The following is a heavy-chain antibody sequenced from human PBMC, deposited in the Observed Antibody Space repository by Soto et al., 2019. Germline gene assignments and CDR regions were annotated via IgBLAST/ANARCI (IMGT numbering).Heavy chain of an antibody. CDR2: IWYDGSNK. CDR3: ARDRRFLGPMGGVAFDI. Sequence: QVQLVESGGGVVQTGRSLRLSCAASGFTFSSYGMHWVRQAPGKGLARVAVIWYDGSNKYYADSVKGRFTISRDNSKNTLYLQMNSLRAEDTAVYYCARDRRFLGPMGGVAFDIWGQGTMVTVSS. D-gene: IGHD3-3*01. CDR1: GFTFSSYG. V-gene: IGHV3-33*01. J-gene: IGHJ3*02.